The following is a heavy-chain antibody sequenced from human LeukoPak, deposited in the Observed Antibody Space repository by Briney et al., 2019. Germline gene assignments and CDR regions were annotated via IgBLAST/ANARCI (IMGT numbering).Heavy chain of an antibody. V-gene: IGHV4-39*01. D-gene: IGHD6-19*01. CDR1: GGSISNSRYY. J-gene: IGHJ4*02. Sequence: KPSETLSLTCTVSGGSISNSRYYWGWIRQPPGTGLEWIGSIHYSGSTHYTPSLKSRVTISVDTSKNQFSLKLSSVTAADTAVYYCATNSSGWVFDYWGQGTQVTVSS. CDR2: IHYSGST. CDR3: ATNSSGWVFDY.